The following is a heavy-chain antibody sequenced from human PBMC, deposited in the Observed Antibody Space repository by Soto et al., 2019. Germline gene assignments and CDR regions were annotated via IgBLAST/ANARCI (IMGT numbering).Heavy chain of an antibody. J-gene: IGHJ4*02. D-gene: IGHD5-12*01. CDR1: GGSISSYY. CDR3: ARNSGYDLNYFDY. Sequence: PSETLSLTCSVFGGSISSYYWSWIRQPPGKGLEWIGYIYYSGSTNYNPSLKSRVTISVDTSKNQFSLKLSSVTAADTAVYYCARNSGYDLNYFDYWGQGTLVTVSS. CDR2: IYYSGST. V-gene: IGHV4-59*01.